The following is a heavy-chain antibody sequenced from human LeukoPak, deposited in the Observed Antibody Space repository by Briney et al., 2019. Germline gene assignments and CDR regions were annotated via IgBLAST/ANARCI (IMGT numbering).Heavy chain of an antibody. D-gene: IGHD6-13*01. CDR2: ISYDGSNK. CDR1: GFTFSSYG. Sequence: GGSLRLSCAASGFTFSSYGMHWVRQAPGKGLEWVAVISYDGSNKYYADSVKGRFTISRDNSKHTLYLQMNSLRAEDTAVYYCARDLMGIAYRGAFYYWGQGTLVTVSS. CDR3: ARDLMGIAYRGAFYY. V-gene: IGHV3-30*03. J-gene: IGHJ4*02.